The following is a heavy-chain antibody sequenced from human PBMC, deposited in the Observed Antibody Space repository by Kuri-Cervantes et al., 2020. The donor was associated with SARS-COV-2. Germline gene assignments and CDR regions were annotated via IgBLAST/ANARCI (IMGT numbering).Heavy chain of an antibody. J-gene: IGHJ4*02. CDR3: ARWGVVTNSFDH. V-gene: IGHV1-69*05. D-gene: IGHD2-21*02. Sequence: SVKVSCKASGGTLSSFAISWVRQAPGQGLEWMGGIIPVFGTARYPQRFQGRVTMTTDESTTTAYMELSSLRSEDTAVYYCARWGVVTNSFDHWGQGTLVTVSS. CDR1: GGTLSSFA. CDR2: IIPVFGTA.